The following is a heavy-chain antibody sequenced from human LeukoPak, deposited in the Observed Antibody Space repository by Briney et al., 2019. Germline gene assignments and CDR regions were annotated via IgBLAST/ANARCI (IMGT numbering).Heavy chain of an antibody. D-gene: IGHD2/OR15-2a*01. Sequence: GGSLRLSCEASGFTFDDYTMHWVRQSPGKGLEWVSLISWDGGTTYYADSVRGRFTISRDNAKNTLYLQMNSLRLEDTAVYYCVRDWAPASMQAAPFDCWGQGTLVTVSS. CDR2: ISWDGGTT. CDR1: GFTFDDYT. V-gene: IGHV3-43*01. CDR3: VRDWAPASMQAAPFDC. J-gene: IGHJ4*02.